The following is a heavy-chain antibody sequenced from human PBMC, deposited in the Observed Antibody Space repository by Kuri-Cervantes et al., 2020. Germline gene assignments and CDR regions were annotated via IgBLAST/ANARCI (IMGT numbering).Heavy chain of an antibody. CDR2: ISGSGGST. V-gene: IGHV3-23*01. D-gene: IGHD2-15*01. Sequence: GESLKISCAASGFTFSNYAMSWVRQAPGKGLEWVSAISGSGGSTYFADSVKGRFAISRDNSKNTLYLQMNSLRADGTAVYYCSKDADVVVVADMHIDYFDSWGQGTLVTVSS. CDR1: GFTFSNYA. J-gene: IGHJ4*02. CDR3: SKDADVVVVADMHIDYFDS.